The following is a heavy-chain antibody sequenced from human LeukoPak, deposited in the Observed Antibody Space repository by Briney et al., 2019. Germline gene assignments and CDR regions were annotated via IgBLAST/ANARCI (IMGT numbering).Heavy chain of an antibody. CDR3: ARVVAAAFDY. V-gene: IGHV4-38-2*02. J-gene: IGHJ4*02. CDR2: IYHSGST. Sequence: SETLSLTCTVSGYSISSGYYWGWIRQPPGKGLEWIGSIYHSGSTYYNPSLKSRVTISVDTSKNQFSLKLSSVTAADTAVYYCARVVAAAFDYWGQGTLVTVSS. CDR1: GYSISSGYY. D-gene: IGHD2-15*01.